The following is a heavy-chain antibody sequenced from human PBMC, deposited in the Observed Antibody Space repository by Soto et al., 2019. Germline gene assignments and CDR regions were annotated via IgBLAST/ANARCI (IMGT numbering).Heavy chain of an antibody. Sequence: EVQLLESGGGLVQPGGSLRLSCAASGFTFSSHVMNWVRQAPGKGLEWVAAISGGGGTTYYGDSVEGRFTMSRDNSKNTLYLQMSSLRAEDTGVSYCARGPRAPPPPAYGMDVWGQGTTVTVSS. V-gene: IGHV3-23*01. J-gene: IGHJ6*02. CDR3: ARGPRAPPPPAYGMDV. CDR1: GFTFSSHV. CDR2: ISGGGGTT.